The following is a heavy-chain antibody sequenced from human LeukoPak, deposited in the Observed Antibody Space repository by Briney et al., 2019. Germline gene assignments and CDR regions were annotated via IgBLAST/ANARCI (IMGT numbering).Heavy chain of an antibody. V-gene: IGHV1-2*07. CDR2: INRNSGGT. D-gene: IGHD2-2*01. CDR3: ARDQCSSTSCWIFDY. Sequence: VSVKVFCKASGYTFTGYYMHWVRQAPGQGLEWMGWINRNSGGTNSAHRFQGRVTMTRDTSISTAYMELSRLTSDDTAVYYCARDQCSSTSCWIFDYWGQGTLITVSS. CDR1: GYTFTGYY. J-gene: IGHJ4*02.